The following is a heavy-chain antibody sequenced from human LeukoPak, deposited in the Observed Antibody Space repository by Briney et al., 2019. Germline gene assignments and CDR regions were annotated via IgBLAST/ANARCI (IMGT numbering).Heavy chain of an antibody. D-gene: IGHD6-19*01. V-gene: IGHV1-2*02. J-gene: IGHJ4*02. CDR1: GGTFNSDV. Sequence: ASVKVSCKASGGTFNSDVISWVRQAPGQGLEWMGWINPNSGGTNFAQKFQGRVTMTRDTSITTAYMELSRLKSDDTAVYYCARGDNSGWLDDYWGQGTLVTVSS. CDR3: ARGDNSGWLDDY. CDR2: INPNSGGT.